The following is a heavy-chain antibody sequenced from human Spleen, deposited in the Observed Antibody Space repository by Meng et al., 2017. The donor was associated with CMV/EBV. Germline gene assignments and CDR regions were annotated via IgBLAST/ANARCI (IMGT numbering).Heavy chain of an antibody. D-gene: IGHD2-2*01. J-gene: IGHJ2*01. V-gene: IGHV4-39*07. Sequence: TTTSYYWGWIRQPPGKGLEWIGSIYYSGTTYYNPSFKSRVTMSVDTSKNQLSLKLSSVTAADTAVYYCASIGYCGATTCYYWYFDLWGRGTLVTVSS. CDR1: TTTSYY. CDR2: IYYSGTT. CDR3: ASIGYCGATTCYYWYFDL.